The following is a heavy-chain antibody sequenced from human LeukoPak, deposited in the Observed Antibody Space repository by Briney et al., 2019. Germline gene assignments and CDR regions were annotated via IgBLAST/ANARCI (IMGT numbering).Heavy chain of an antibody. Sequence: RPGGSLGLSCAASGFTFSSYWMSWVRQAPGKGLEWVANIKQDGSEKYYVDSVKGRFTISRDNAKNSLYLQMNSLRAEDTAVYYCARDRTIFGVVTEAFDIWGQGTMVTASS. CDR1: GFTFSSYW. J-gene: IGHJ3*02. V-gene: IGHV3-7*01. CDR2: IKQDGSEK. D-gene: IGHD3-3*01. CDR3: ARDRTIFGVVTEAFDI.